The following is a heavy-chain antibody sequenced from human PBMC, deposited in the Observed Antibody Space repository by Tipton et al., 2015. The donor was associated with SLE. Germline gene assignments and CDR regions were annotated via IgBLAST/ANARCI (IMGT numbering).Heavy chain of an antibody. Sequence: GSLRLSCAASGFTFSSYAMSWVRQAPGKGLEWVSAISGSGGSKYYADSVKGRFTISRDNSKNTLYLQMNSLRAEDTAVYYCAGSSGYFYWYFDIWGRGTLVTVSS. D-gene: IGHD3-22*01. J-gene: IGHJ2*01. CDR2: ISGSGGSK. V-gene: IGHV3-23*01. CDR3: AGSSGYFYWYFDI. CDR1: GFTFSSYA.